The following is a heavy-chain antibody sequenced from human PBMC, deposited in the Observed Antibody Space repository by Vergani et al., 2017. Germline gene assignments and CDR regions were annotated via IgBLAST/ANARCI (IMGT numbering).Heavy chain of an antibody. CDR2: ISWNSGSI. V-gene: IGHV3-9*01. J-gene: IGHJ3*02. CDR1: GFTFDDYA. D-gene: IGHD3-10*01. CDR3: AKGVRGVMGNDAFDI. Sequence: EVQLVESGGGLVQPGRSLRLSCAASGFTFDDYAMHWVRQAPGKGLEWVSGISWNSGSIGYADSVKGRVTISRDNAKKALYLQMNRLRAEDTALYYCAKGVRGVMGNDAFDIWGQGTMVTVSS.